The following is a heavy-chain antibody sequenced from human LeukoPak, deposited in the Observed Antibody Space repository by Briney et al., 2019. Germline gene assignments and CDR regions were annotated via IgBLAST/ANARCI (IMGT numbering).Heavy chain of an antibody. CDR3: ARRAYYFDY. Sequence: PGGSLRLSCAASGFTFSSYSMNWVRQAPGKGLEWVSYISSSSSNIYYADSVKGRFTISRGNAKNSLYLQMNSLRAEDTAVYYCARRAYYFDYWGQGTLVTVSS. CDR2: ISSSSSNI. V-gene: IGHV3-48*01. CDR1: GFTFSSYS. J-gene: IGHJ4*02.